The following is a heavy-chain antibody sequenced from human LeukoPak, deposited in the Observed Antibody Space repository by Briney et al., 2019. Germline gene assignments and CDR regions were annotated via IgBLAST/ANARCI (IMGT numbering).Heavy chain of an antibody. CDR1: GGSFSGYY. Sequence: SETLSLTCAVYGGSFSGYYWSWIRQPPGKGLEWIGEINHSGSTNYNPSLKSRVTISVDTSKNQFSLKLNSVTAADTAVYYCARGDLKSGSNWGQGTLVTVSS. CDR3: ARGDLKSGSN. J-gene: IGHJ4*02. V-gene: IGHV4-34*01. CDR2: INHSGST. D-gene: IGHD3-3*01.